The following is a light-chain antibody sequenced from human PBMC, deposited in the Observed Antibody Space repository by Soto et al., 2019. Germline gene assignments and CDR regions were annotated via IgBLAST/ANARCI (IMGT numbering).Light chain of an antibody. CDR3: QYYDSTLSARYV. CDR1: SSNIGANYD. CDR2: GNS. Sequence: QSVLTQPPSVSGAPGQRVTISCTGSSSNIGANYDVHWYQQRPGTAPKLLIFGNSNRPSGVPDRFSGSKSGTSASLAITGLQAADEADSFCQYYDSTLSARYVFGTGTTLTVL. J-gene: IGLJ1*01. V-gene: IGLV1-40*01.